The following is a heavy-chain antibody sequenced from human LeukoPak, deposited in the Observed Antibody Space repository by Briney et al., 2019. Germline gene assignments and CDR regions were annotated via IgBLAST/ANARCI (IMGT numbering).Heavy chain of an antibody. V-gene: IGHV2-5*01. CDR1: GFSLSTSGVG. J-gene: IGHJ3*02. Sequence: SGPTLVNPTQTLTLTCTFSGFSLSTSGVGVGWIRQPPGKALEWLALIYWNDDKRYSPSLKSGLTITKDTSKNQVVLTMTNMDPVDTATYYCALLAARLRFFAFDIWGQGTMVTVSS. CDR3: ALLAARLRFFAFDI. D-gene: IGHD6-6*01. CDR2: IYWNDDK.